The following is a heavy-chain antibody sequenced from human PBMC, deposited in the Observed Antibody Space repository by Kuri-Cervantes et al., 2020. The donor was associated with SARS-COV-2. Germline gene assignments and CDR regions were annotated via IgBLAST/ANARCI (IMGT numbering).Heavy chain of an antibody. Sequence: ASVKVSCKASGYTFTSYGISWVRQAPGQGLEWMGWISAYNGNTNYAQKLQGRVTMTTDTSTSTAYMELRSLRSDDTAVYYCARGELLWGPARARDLDYWGQGTLVTVSS. CDR2: ISAYNGNT. J-gene: IGHJ4*02. V-gene: IGHV1-18*04. D-gene: IGHD1-26*01. CDR3: ARGELLWGPARARDLDY. CDR1: GYTFTSYG.